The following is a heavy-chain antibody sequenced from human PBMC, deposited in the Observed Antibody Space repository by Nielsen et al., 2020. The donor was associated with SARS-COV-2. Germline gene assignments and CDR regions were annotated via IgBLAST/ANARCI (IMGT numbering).Heavy chain of an antibody. CDR1: GFTFDDYA. J-gene: IGHJ4*02. CDR2: ISWNSGSI. Sequence: SLKISCAASGFTFDDYAMHWVRQAPGKGLEWVSGISWNSGSIGYADSVKGRFTISRDNAKNSLYLQMNSLRVEDTAVYYCVGIVGALWGQGTLVTVSP. D-gene: IGHD1-26*01. V-gene: IGHV3-9*01. CDR3: VGIVGAL.